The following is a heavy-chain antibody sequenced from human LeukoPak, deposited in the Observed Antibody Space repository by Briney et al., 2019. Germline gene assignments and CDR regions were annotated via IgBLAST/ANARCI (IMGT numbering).Heavy chain of an antibody. D-gene: IGHD1-26*01. CDR2: IRYDGSNK. CDR3: ARDKIVGATHFDY. J-gene: IGHJ4*02. V-gene: IGHV3-30*02. CDR1: GFTFSDYG. Sequence: GGSLRLSCAASGFTFSDYGMHWVRQAPGKGLEWVAFIRYDGSNKYYIDSVKGRFTISRDNSKNSLYLQMNSLTAEDTAVYYCARDKIVGATHFDYWGQGTLVTVSS.